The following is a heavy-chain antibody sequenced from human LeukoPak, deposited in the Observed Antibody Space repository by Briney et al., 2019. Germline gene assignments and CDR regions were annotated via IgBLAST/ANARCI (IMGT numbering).Heavy chain of an antibody. V-gene: IGHV3-20*04. Sequence: SGGSLRLSCAASGFTFDDYGMSWVRQAPGKGLEWVSGINWNGGSTGYADSVKGRFTISRDNAKNPLYLQMNSLRAEDTALYYCARDSIYCSSTSCYTTDFDYWGQGTLVTVSS. D-gene: IGHD2-2*02. CDR1: GFTFDDYG. CDR2: INWNGGST. CDR3: ARDSIYCSSTSCYTTDFDY. J-gene: IGHJ4*02.